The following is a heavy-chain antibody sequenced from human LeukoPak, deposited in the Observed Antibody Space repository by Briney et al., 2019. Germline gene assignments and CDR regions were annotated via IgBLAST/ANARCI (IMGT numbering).Heavy chain of an antibody. V-gene: IGHV3-21*06. CDR3: ARLRWEQTGYSPDY. J-gene: IGHJ4*02. CDR2: ISTSSSYI. D-gene: IGHD4-23*01. CDR1: GFTFNKYS. Sequence: GGSLRLSCAASGFTFNKYSMNWVRQAPGKGLEWVSSISTSSSYIYYADSVKGRFTISRDNAKNSLYLQMNSLRAEDTAVFYCARLRWEQTGYSPDYWGQGTLVTVSS.